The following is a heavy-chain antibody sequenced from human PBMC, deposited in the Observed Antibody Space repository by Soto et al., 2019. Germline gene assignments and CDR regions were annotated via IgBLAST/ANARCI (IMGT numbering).Heavy chain of an antibody. Sequence: QPGGSLRLSCAASGFTFSSYGMHWVRQAPGKGLEWVAVIWYDGSNKYYADSVKGRFTISRDNSKNTLYLQMNSLRAEDTAVYYCARVLYDSSGYFDYWGQGTLVTVSS. CDR1: GFTFSSYG. V-gene: IGHV3-33*01. J-gene: IGHJ4*02. CDR3: ARVLYDSSGYFDY. CDR2: IWYDGSNK. D-gene: IGHD3-22*01.